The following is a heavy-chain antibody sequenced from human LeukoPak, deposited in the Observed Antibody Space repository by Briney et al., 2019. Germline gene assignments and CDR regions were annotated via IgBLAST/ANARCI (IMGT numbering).Heavy chain of an antibody. CDR3: ASIVTESSGYFSSYYGMDV. Sequence: PSETLSLTCTVSGGSISSSSYYWGWIRQPPGKGLEWIGSIYYSGSTYYNPSLKSRVTISVDTSKNQISLKLSSVTAADTAVYYCASIVTESSGYFSSYYGMDVWGQGTTVTVSS. V-gene: IGHV4-39*07. CDR1: GGSISSSSYY. D-gene: IGHD3-22*01. J-gene: IGHJ6*02. CDR2: IYYSGST.